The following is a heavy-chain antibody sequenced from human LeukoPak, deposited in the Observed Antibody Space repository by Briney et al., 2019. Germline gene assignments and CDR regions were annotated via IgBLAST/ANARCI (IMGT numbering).Heavy chain of an antibody. D-gene: IGHD2-21*01. V-gene: IGHV4-61*02. Sequence: KPSQTLSLTCTVSGDSISSGSYYWSWIRQPAGKGLEWIGRIYISGSTYYNPSLGGRVTISVDTSKNQLSLKVTSMTAADTAVYYCARGCGGDCYPSAFDIWGQGTMVTVSS. CDR1: GDSISSGSYY. CDR2: IYISGST. J-gene: IGHJ3*02. CDR3: ARGCGGDCYPSAFDI.